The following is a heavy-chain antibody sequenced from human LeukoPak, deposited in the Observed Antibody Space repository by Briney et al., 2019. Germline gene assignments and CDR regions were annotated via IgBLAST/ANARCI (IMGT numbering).Heavy chain of an antibody. V-gene: IGHV3-21*06. CDR3: ARDYSSGWFGKGAY. CDR1: GFTFRSYT. J-gene: IGHJ4*02. CDR2: IDGDGTLK. Sequence: GGSLRLSCSGSGFTFRSYTMTWVRQAPGKGLEWVSSIDGDGTLKYYADSLKGRFPISRDNANNSVYLQMKSLTADDSGLYFCARDYSSGWFGKGAYWGQGTRVLVSS. D-gene: IGHD6-19*01.